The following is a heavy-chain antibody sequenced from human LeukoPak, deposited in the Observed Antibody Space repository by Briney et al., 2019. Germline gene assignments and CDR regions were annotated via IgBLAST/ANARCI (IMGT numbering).Heavy chain of an antibody. J-gene: IGHJ4*02. Sequence: TGGTLTLSCAASGFTFNNFWMSWIRQAPGKGLEWVANINQDGSAEYYVDSVKGRFTISRDNAKNSLYLQMNSLRAEDTAVYYCARAEATGRVDYWGQGTLVTVSS. CDR1: GFTFNNFW. V-gene: IGHV3-7*01. D-gene: IGHD6-13*01. CDR3: ARAEATGRVDY. CDR2: INQDGSAE.